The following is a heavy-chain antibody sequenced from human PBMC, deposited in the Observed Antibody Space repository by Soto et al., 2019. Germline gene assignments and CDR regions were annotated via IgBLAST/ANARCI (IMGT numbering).Heavy chain of an antibody. Sequence: ASVKVSCKASGYTFTSDGISWVRQAPGQGLEWMGWISAYNGNTNYAQKLQGRVTMTTDTSTSTAYMELRSLRSDDTAVYYCAREEHPLGYCSSTSCPVDAFDIWGQGTMVTVSS. D-gene: IGHD2-2*01. CDR3: AREEHPLGYCSSTSCPVDAFDI. J-gene: IGHJ3*02. CDR2: ISAYNGNT. CDR1: GYTFTSDG. V-gene: IGHV1-18*01.